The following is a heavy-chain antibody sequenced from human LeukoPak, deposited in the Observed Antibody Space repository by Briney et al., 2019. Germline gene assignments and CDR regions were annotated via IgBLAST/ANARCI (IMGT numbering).Heavy chain of an antibody. CDR3: ARQGYNWNYSNRGRLDP. V-gene: IGHV4-34*01. Sequence: PSQTLSLTCTVYGGSFSGYYWSWIRQPPGKGLEWIGEINHSGSTNYNPSLKSRVTISVDTSKNQFSLKLSSVTAADTAVYYCARQGYNWNYSNRGRLDPWGQGTLVTVSS. J-gene: IGHJ5*02. CDR1: GGSFSGYY. D-gene: IGHD1-7*01. CDR2: INHSGST.